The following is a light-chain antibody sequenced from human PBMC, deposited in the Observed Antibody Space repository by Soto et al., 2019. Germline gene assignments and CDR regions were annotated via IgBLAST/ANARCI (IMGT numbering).Light chain of an antibody. CDR1: QSVSSN. CDR2: GAS. V-gene: IGKV3-15*01. CDR3: QQYNNWPPFT. J-gene: IGKJ3*01. Sequence: EIVMTQSPATLSVSPGERATLSCRASQSVSSNLAWYQQKPGRAPRLLIYGASTRATGIPVRFSGRGSGTVFTLTISSLQSEDFAVYYWQQYNNWPPFTFGPGTKVDLK.